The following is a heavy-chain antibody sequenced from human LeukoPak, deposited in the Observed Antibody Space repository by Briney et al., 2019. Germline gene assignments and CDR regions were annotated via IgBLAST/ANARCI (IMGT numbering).Heavy chain of an antibody. Sequence: ASVKVSCKVSGYTLTELSTHWVRQAPGKGLEWMGGFDPEDGETIYAQKFQGRVTMTEDTSTDTAYMELSSLRSEDTAVYYCATDPLYYYDSSGYYWGQGTLVTVSS. CDR1: GYTLTELS. V-gene: IGHV1-24*01. CDR2: FDPEDGET. CDR3: ATDPLYYYDSSGYY. D-gene: IGHD3-22*01. J-gene: IGHJ4*02.